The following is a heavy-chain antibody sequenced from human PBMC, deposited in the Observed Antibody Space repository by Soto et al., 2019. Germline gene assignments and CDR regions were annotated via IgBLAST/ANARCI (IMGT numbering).Heavy chain of an antibody. J-gene: IGHJ5*02. CDR1: GYTFTSYG. Sequence: QVQLVQSGAEVKKPGASVKVSCKASGYTFTSYGISWVRQATGHGLEWMGWISAYNGNTNYAQKLQGRVTMTTDTSTSTAYMELRSLRSDDTAVYYCARVRCISTSCYFGWFDPWGQGTLVTVSS. D-gene: IGHD2-2*01. CDR3: ARVRCISTSCYFGWFDP. V-gene: IGHV1-18*01. CDR2: ISAYNGNT.